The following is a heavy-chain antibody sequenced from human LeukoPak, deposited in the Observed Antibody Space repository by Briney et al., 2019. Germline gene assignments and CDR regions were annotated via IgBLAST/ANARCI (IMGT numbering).Heavy chain of an antibody. CDR1: GGSISSGSQS. CDR3: ARTPITMVRGVPGGAFDI. V-gene: IGHV4-39*01. CDR2: VFYIGDT. J-gene: IGHJ3*02. Sequence: SETLSLTCTVSGGSISSGSQSWGWIRQPPGKGLEWIGNVFYIGDTHYNASLKSRVTISVDTSKNQFSLKLSSVTAADTAVYYCARTPITMVRGVPGGAFDIWGQGTMVTVSS. D-gene: IGHD3-10*01.